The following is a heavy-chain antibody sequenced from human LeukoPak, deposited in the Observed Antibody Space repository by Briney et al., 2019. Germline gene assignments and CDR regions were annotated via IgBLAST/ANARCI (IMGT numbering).Heavy chain of an antibody. CDR3: AKDNANYYDSSFAFDI. V-gene: IGHV1-69*05. J-gene: IGHJ3*02. Sequence: SVKVSCKASGGTFSSYAISWVRQAPGQGLDWMGRIIPIFGTANYAQKFQGRVTITTDESTSTAYMELSSLRSEDTAVYYCAKDNANYYDSSFAFDIWGKGTMVTVSS. CDR2: IIPIFGTA. D-gene: IGHD3-22*01. CDR1: GGTFSSYA.